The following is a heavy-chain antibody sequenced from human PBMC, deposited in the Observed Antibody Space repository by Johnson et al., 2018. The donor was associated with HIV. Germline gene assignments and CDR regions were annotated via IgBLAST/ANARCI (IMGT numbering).Heavy chain of an antibody. D-gene: IGHD6-13*01. CDR2: IRYDGNNK. V-gene: IGHV3-30*02. CDR3: AKDVDSSRWWRAFDM. J-gene: IGHJ3*02. CDR1: GFTFRNYG. Sequence: QMQLVESGGGVVQPGGSLRLSCAASGFTFRNYGMHWVRQAPGKGLEWVAFIRYDGNNKFYADSVKGRFTISRDNSKNSFYIQMHSLRAEDTAVYYCAKDVDSSRWWRAFDMWGQGTMVSVSS.